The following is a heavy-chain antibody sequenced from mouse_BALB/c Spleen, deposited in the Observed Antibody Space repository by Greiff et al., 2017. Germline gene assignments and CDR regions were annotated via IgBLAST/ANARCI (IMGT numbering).Heavy chain of an antibody. CDR2: ISYDGSN. V-gene: IGHV3-6*02. Sequence: DVKLVESGPGLVKPSQSLSLTCSVTGYSITSGYYWNWIRQFPGNKLEWMGYISYDGSNNYNPSLKNRISITRDTSKNQFFLKLNSVTTEDTATYYCARDRRYGAMDYWGQGTSVTVSS. J-gene: IGHJ4*01. D-gene: IGHD2-14*01. CDR3: ARDRRYGAMDY. CDR1: GYSITSGYY.